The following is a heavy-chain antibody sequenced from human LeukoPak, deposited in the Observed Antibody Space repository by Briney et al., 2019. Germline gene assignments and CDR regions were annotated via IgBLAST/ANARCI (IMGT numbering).Heavy chain of an antibody. CDR1: GFSVSSNF. Sequence: GGSLRLTCAASGFSVSSNFMSWVRQAPGKGLEWVSVIHSDGTTYYTDSVKGRFAISRDNTKNTVFLQMNSLRAEDTAMYYCARDPGGDYGYYYFYGLDVWGQGTTVVVSS. D-gene: IGHD4-17*01. V-gene: IGHV3-53*01. CDR3: ARDPGGDYGYYYFYGLDV. CDR2: IHSDGTT. J-gene: IGHJ6*02.